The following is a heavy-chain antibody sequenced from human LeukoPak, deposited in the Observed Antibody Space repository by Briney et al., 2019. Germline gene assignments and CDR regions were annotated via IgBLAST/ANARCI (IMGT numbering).Heavy chain of an antibody. CDR3: ARDLNVRDYGGNSWFDP. CDR1: GYTFTGYY. D-gene: IGHD4-23*01. V-gene: IGHV1-69*13. J-gene: IGHJ5*02. Sequence: GASVKVSCKASGYTFTGYYIHWVRQAPGQGLEWMGGIIPIFGTANYAQKFQGRVTITADESTSTAYMELSSLRSEDTAVYYCARDLNVRDYGGNSWFDPWGQGTLVTVSS. CDR2: IIPIFGTA.